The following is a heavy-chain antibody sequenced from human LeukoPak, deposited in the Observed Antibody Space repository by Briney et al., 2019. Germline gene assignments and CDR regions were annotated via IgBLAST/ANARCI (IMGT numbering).Heavy chain of an antibody. D-gene: IGHD2-15*01. CDR2: ITGSGGST. Sequence: PGGSLRLSCAASGFTFSNFAMSWVRQAPGKGLEWVSAITGSGGSTYFADSVKGRFTISRDNSKNTLYLQMNSLRAEDTAVYYCAKVGYCSGGSCPYYFDYWGQGTLVTVSS. CDR3: AKVGYCSGGSCPYYFDY. CDR1: GFTFSNFA. J-gene: IGHJ4*02. V-gene: IGHV3-23*01.